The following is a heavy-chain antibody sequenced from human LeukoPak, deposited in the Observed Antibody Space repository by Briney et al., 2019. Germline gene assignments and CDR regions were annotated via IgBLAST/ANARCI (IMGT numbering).Heavy chain of an antibody. Sequence: GGSLRLSCAASGFTFKSHDMHWVRQAPGKGLEWVSYISDGGNTIYYADSVKGRFTISRDNAENSLFLQMSSLRAEDTAVYYCTRLVGKDYYDSSGYYDYWGQGTLVTVSS. V-gene: IGHV3-48*03. D-gene: IGHD3-22*01. CDR2: ISDGGNTI. J-gene: IGHJ4*02. CDR1: GFTFKSHD. CDR3: TRLVGKDYYDSSGYYDY.